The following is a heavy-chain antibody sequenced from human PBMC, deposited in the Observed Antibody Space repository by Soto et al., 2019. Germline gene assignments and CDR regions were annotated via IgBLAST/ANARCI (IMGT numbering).Heavy chain of an antibody. CDR1: GYAFTSYG. V-gene: IGHV1-18*01. Sequence: GSVKGCCKASGYAFTSYGISLVRQAPGQGLEWMGWISAYNGNTNYAQKLQGRVTMTTDTSTSTAYMELRSLRSDDTAVYYCARVFDFWSGSYNWFDPWGQGTMVTVSS. CDR2: ISAYNGNT. J-gene: IGHJ5*02. D-gene: IGHD3-3*01. CDR3: ARVFDFWSGSYNWFDP.